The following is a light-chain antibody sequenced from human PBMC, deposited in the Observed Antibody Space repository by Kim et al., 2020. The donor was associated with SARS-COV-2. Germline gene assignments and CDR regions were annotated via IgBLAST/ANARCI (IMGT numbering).Light chain of an antibody. CDR3: QQRSTWPLT. CDR1: QRISIF. Sequence: LSPGERATITCRASQRISIFLGWYQQKPGQAPRLLIYDVSNRATGVPARFSGSGSGTDFTLTISNLEPEDVAVYYCQQRSTWPLTFGGGTKVDIK. CDR2: DVS. V-gene: IGKV3-11*01. J-gene: IGKJ4*01.